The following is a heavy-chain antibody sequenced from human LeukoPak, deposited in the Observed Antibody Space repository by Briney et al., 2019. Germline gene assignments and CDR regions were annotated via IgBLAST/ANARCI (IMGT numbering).Heavy chain of an antibody. D-gene: IGHD4-17*01. Sequence: PGGSLRLSCAASGFTFSSYAMHWVRQAPGKGLEWVAVISYDGSNKYYADSVKGRFTISRDNAKNSLYLQMNSLRAEDTAVYYCARSVMTTVTIYDYWGQGTLVTVSS. CDR2: ISYDGSNK. CDR1: GFTFSSYA. CDR3: ARSVMTTVTIYDY. J-gene: IGHJ4*02. V-gene: IGHV3-30-3*01.